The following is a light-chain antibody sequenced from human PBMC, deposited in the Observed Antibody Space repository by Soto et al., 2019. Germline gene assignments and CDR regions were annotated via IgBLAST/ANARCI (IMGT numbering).Light chain of an antibody. CDR3: QQYGSSRT. Sequence: EIVLTQSPGTLSLSPGERATLSCRASQSVSSSYLAWYQQKPGQAPRLLIYGASSRATGIPDRFSGSGSGTEVTLTISRLEPEDFAVYYCQQYGSSRTFGQGTKLEIK. CDR1: QSVSSSY. V-gene: IGKV3-20*01. J-gene: IGKJ1*01. CDR2: GAS.